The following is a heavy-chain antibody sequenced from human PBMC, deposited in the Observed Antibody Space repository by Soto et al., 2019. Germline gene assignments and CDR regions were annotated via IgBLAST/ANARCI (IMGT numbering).Heavy chain of an antibody. J-gene: IGHJ4*02. V-gene: IGHV3-74*01. D-gene: IGHD3-9*01. CDR2: INSDGSST. Sequence: GGSLRLSCAASGFTFSSYWMHWVRQAPGKGLVWVSRINSDGSSTSYADSVKGRFTISRDNAKNTLYLQMNSLRAEDTAVYYCARGGRRYFDWPLDYWGQGTLVTVPS. CDR1: GFTFSSYW. CDR3: ARGGRRYFDWPLDY.